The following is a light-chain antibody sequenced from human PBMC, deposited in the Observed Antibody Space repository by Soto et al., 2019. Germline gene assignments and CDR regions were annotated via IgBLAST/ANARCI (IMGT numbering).Light chain of an antibody. CDR2: DAS. Sequence: IGMTQFPATLSVSPGERATFSCRASQVFGSSLAWYQQKPGQAPRLLIYDASTRATGIPARFSGSGSGTDFSLTISSLEPEDFAVYYCPHYSAFSVTFGQGTRLEIK. CDR3: PHYSAFSVT. V-gene: IGKV3-15*01. J-gene: IGKJ5*01. CDR1: QVFGSS.